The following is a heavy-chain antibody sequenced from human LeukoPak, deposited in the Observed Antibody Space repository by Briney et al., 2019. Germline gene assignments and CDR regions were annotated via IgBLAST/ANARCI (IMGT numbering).Heavy chain of an antibody. D-gene: IGHD5-18*01. CDR2: IYSGGTT. Sequence: PGGSLRLSCAASGFTVSTNCMTWVRQAPGKGLEWVSTIYSGGTTYYADSVMGRFTISRHNSRHTLYLQMNSLRAEDTAVYYCARVDTVMAYYFDLWGQGTLVTVSS. CDR3: ARVDTVMAYYFDL. J-gene: IGHJ4*02. CDR1: GFTVSTNC. V-gene: IGHV3-53*04.